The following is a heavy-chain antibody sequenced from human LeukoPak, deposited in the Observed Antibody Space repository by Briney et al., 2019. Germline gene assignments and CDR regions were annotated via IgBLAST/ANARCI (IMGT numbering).Heavy chain of an antibody. Sequence: GGSLRLSCAASGFTFSTYSLNWVRQAPGKGLEWVSIIFSGGNTYYADSVKGRFTISRDNSRNTLYLQMNSLRAEDTAVYYCARAAVVGGYYFDYWGQGTLVTVSS. CDR3: ARAAVVGGYYFDY. CDR2: IFSGGNT. J-gene: IGHJ4*02. V-gene: IGHV3-53*01. CDR1: GFTFSTYS. D-gene: IGHD3-10*01.